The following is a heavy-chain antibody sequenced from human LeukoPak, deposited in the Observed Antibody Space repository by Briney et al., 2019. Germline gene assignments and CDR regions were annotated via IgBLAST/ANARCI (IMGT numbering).Heavy chain of an antibody. CDR2: ISSSSSYI. D-gene: IGHD1-26*01. J-gene: IGHJ4*02. CDR3: AKDLEVGRWELIIDY. CDR1: GFTFSSYS. V-gene: IGHV3-21*01. Sequence: GGSLRLSCAASGFTFSSYSMNWVRQAPGKGLEWVSSISSSSSYIYYADSVKGRFTISRDNAKNSLYLQMNSLRAEDTAVYYCAKDLEVGRWELIIDYWGQGTLVTVSS.